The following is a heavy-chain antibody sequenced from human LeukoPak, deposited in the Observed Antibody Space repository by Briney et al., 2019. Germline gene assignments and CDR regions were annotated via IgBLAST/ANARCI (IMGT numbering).Heavy chain of an antibody. J-gene: IGHJ4*02. D-gene: IGHD2/OR15-2a*01. CDR2: IIPIFGTA. CDR3: ARDPSGVLPSFEDY. Sequence: GASVKVSCKASGGTFSSYAISWVRQAPGQGLEWMGRIIPIFGTANYAQKFQGRVTMTTDTSTSTAYMELRSLRSDDTAVYYCARDPSGVLPSFEDYWGQGTLVTVSS. CDR1: GGTFSSYA. V-gene: IGHV1-69*05.